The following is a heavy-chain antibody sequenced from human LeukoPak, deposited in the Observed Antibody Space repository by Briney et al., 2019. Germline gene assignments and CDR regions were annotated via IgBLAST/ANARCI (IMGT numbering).Heavy chain of an antibody. CDR2: IKDDGSEE. D-gene: IGHD3-22*01. V-gene: IGHV3-7*01. CDR1: GFNFNNYW. CDR3: ARGSFNYYDSSGYYGDY. J-gene: IGHJ4*02. Sequence: PGGSLTLSCAASGFNFNNYWMSWLRQAPGKGLEWVANIKDDGSEEYYVDSVKGRFTISRDNSKNTLYLQMNSLRAEDTAVYYCARGSFNYYDSSGYYGDYWGQGTLVTVSS.